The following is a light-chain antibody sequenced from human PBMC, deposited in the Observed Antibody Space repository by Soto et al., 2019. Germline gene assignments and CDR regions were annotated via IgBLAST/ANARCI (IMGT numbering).Light chain of an antibody. V-gene: IGLV1-44*01. Sequence: QSVLTQPPSMSGTPGQRVTISCSGSRSNIGGNAVTWYQQVPGTAPRLLIYANDQRPSGVSDRFSGSKSATSASLAISGLQSEDEADYYCCSSGGSPTYVFGTGTKVTVL. CDR1: RSNIGGNA. J-gene: IGLJ1*01. CDR2: AND. CDR3: CSSGGSPTYV.